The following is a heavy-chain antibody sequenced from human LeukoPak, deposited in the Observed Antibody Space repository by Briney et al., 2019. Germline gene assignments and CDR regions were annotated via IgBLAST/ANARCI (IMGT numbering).Heavy chain of an antibody. J-gene: IGHJ4*02. CDR2: ISSSGSTI. V-gene: IGHV3-48*04. CDR3: ARDGRYAGSSSY. Sequence: TGGSLRLSCAASGFTISSNAMSWVRQAPGKGLEWVSYISSSGSTIYYADSAKGRFTISRDNAKNSLYLQMNSLRAEDTAVYYRARDGRYAGSSSYWGQGTLVTVSS. CDR1: GFTISSNA. D-gene: IGHD6-6*01.